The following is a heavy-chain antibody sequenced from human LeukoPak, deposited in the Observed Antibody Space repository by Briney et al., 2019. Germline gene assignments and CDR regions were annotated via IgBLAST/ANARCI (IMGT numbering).Heavy chain of an antibody. CDR1: GGSISSGSYY. J-gene: IGHJ6*02. Sequence: SETLSLTCTVSGGSISSGSYYWSWIRQPPGKGLEWIGYIYYSGTTNYNPSLKSRVTMSVDTSKNQFSLKVSSVTAADTAVYYCARDRLPYYYYGMDVWGQGTTVTVSS. CDR2: IYYSGTT. CDR3: ARDRLPYYYYGMDV. D-gene: IGHD2-21*02. V-gene: IGHV4-61*01.